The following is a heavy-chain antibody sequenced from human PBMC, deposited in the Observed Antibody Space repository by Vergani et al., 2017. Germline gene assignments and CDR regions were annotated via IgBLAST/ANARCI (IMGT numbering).Heavy chain of an antibody. CDR2: IYSSGST. V-gene: IGHV4-39*07. D-gene: IGHD4-11*01. Sequence: QLQLQESGPGLVKPSETLSLTCTVSGGSISSSSYYWGWIRQPPGKGLEWIGSIYSSGSTYYNPSLKSRVTISVDTSKNQFSLKLSSVTAADTAVYYCARETTVTCIGDYYYYGMDVWGQGTTVTVSS. CDR1: GGSISSSSYY. J-gene: IGHJ6*02. CDR3: ARETTVTCIGDYYYYGMDV.